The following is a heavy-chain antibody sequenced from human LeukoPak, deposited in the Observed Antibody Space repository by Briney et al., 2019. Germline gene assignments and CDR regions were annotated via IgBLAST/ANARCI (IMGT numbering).Heavy chain of an antibody. CDR3: AARERAYSSTFDY. D-gene: IGHD6-13*01. CDR1: GGSISSGSYY. V-gene: IGHV4-61*02. Sequence: SETLSLTCTVSGGSISSGSYYWSWIRQPAGKGLEWIGRIYTSGSTNYNPSLKSRVTISVDTSKNQFPLKLSSVTAADTAVYYCAARERAYSSTFDYWGQGTLVTVSS. CDR2: IYTSGST. J-gene: IGHJ4*02.